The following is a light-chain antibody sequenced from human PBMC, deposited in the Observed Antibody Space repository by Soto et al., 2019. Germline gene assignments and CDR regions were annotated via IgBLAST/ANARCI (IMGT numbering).Light chain of an antibody. CDR3: QQYNSYEWT. J-gene: IGKJ1*01. CDR2: QAS. CDR1: QSISNW. V-gene: IGKV1-5*03. Sequence: DIQMTQSPSTLSASVGDRVTITCRASQSISNWLAWYQQKPGKAPKLIIYQASSLERGVPSRFSGSGSGTEFTLTISSLQPDDFAIYYCQQYNSYEWTFGQGTKVEIK.